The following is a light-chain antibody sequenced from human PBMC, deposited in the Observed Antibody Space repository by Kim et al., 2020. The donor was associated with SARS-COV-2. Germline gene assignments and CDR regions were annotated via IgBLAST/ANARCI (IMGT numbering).Light chain of an antibody. J-gene: IGKJ3*01. CDR1: QSVSLN. Sequence: SVSPGEGATLSCRASQSVSLNVAWYQQKPGQSPRLLIYGTSTRATGTPARFSGSGSGTEFTLTISSLQSEDFAVYYCQQYHTWQTFGPGTKVDIK. CDR2: GTS. V-gene: IGKV3-15*01. CDR3: QQYHTWQT.